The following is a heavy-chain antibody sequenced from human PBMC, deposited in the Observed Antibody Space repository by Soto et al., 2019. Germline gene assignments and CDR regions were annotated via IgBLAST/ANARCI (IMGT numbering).Heavy chain of an antibody. CDR2: ISYDGSNK. D-gene: IGHD3-9*01. Sequence: GGSLRLSCGASGFTFSSYGMHWVRQAPGKGLEWVAVISYDGSNKYYADSVKGRFTISRDNSKNTLYLQMNSLRAEDTAVYYCAKDQGYYDILTGFDYWGQGTLVTVSS. J-gene: IGHJ4*02. CDR1: GFTFSSYG. CDR3: AKDQGYYDILTGFDY. V-gene: IGHV3-30*18.